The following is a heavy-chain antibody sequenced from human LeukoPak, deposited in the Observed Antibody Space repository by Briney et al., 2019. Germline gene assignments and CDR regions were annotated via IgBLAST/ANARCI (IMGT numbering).Heavy chain of an antibody. CDR3: ARDLRSSGWYYFDY. D-gene: IGHD6-19*01. CDR2: ISSSSSYI. J-gene: IGHJ4*02. V-gene: IGHV3-21*01. Sequence: PGGSLRLSCAASGFTFSSYSTNWVRQAPGKGLEWVSSISSSSSYIYYADSVKGRFTISRDNAKNSLYLQMNSLRAEDTAVYYCARDLRSSGWYYFDYWGQGTLVTVSS. CDR1: GFTFSSYS.